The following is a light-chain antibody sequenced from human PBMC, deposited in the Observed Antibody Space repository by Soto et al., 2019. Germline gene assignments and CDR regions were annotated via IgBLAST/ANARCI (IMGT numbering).Light chain of an antibody. J-gene: IGKJ1*01. CDR1: QTITRY. CDR2: AAT. CDR3: QQSYSTLQT. V-gene: IGKV1-39*01. Sequence: QMTHSPSSVSASVRDRVTISCRASQTITRYLNWYQQKPGKAPKLLIYAATSLQSGVPSRFSGSGSGTDFTLTINGLQPEDFTTYHCQQSYSTLQTFGQGTKV.